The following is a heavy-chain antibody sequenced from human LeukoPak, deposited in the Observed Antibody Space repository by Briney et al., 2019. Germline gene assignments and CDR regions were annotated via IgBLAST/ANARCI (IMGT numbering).Heavy chain of an antibody. CDR1: GFTVSSNY. D-gene: IGHD3-10*02. V-gene: IGHV3-48*04. Sequence: GGSLRLSCAASGFTVSSNYMSWVRQAPGEGLEWVSYIGSNFETIYADSVKGRFTISRDNAKNSLYLQMNSLRAEDTAVYYCAELGITMIGGVWGKGTTVTISS. CDR3: AELGITMIGGV. J-gene: IGHJ6*04. CDR2: IGSNFETI.